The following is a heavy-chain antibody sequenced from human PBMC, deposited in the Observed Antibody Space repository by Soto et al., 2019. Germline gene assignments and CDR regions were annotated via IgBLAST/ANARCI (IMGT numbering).Heavy chain of an antibody. CDR2: ISPHTGGT. J-gene: IGHJ4*02. CDR1: GGTFSSYA. CDR3: ARVKLAGRGGFDY. Sequence: ASVKVSCKASGGTFSSYAISWVRQAPGPGLEWMGWISPHTGGTTYAQKFQGRVTMTRDTSVSTAFMELTSVTAADTAVYYCARVKLAGRGGFDYWGLGTLVTVSS. V-gene: IGHV1-2*02. D-gene: IGHD2-15*01.